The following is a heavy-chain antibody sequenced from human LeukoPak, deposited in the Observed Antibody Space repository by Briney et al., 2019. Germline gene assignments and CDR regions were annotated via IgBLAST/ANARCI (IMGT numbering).Heavy chain of an antibody. D-gene: IGHD2-21*01. V-gene: IGHV4-39*02. CDR3: TLLTCTARTCNWFDP. CDR2: IHYTANT. J-gene: IGHJ5*02. CDR1: GGSLTDTSNF. Sequence: PSETLSLTCNVSGGSLTDTSNFWAWVRQPPGGGLEWIGSIHYTANTTSNPSLKGRVTISADTSRNHFSLRLKSVTAADTAVYYCTLLTCTARTCNWFDPWGQGTQVTVSS.